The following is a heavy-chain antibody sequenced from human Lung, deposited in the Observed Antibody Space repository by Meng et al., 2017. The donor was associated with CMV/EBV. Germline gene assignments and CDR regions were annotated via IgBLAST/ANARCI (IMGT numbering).Heavy chain of an antibody. J-gene: IGHJ4*02. CDR3: TSDGPVGSTRGGFDD. Sequence: GESLKISCAASGFTFSNAWMNWVRQAPGKGLEWVGRIKSKTDGGTTDYAAPVKGKFTISRDDSENRLYLQMNSLKTEDTAVYYCTSDGPVGSTRGGFDDWGQGXLVTVSS. V-gene: IGHV3-15*01. D-gene: IGHD5/OR15-5a*01. CDR1: GFTFSNAW. CDR2: IKSKTDGGTT.